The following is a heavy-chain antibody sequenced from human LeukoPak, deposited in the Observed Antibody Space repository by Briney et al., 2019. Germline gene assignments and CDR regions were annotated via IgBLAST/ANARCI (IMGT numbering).Heavy chain of an antibody. Sequence: SETLSLTCAVYGGSFSGYYWSWIRQPPGKGLEWIGEINHSGSTNYNPSLKSRVTISVDTSKNQFSLKLSSVTAADTAVYYCASRGVRGVINYFDYWGQETLVTVSS. J-gene: IGHJ4*02. CDR3: ASRGVRGVINYFDY. D-gene: IGHD3-10*01. CDR1: GGSFSGYY. V-gene: IGHV4-34*01. CDR2: INHSGST.